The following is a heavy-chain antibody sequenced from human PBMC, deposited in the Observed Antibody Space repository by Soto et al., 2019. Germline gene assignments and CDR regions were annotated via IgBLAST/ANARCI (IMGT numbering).Heavy chain of an antibody. CDR1: WDSVSSTNW. CDR2: IYHTGIT. J-gene: IGHJ5*02. D-gene: IGHD2-21*01. CDR3: TNLHDGILVVNTEMPP. V-gene: IGHV4-4*02. Sequence: SETLSLTNAVSWDSVSSTNWWTWVRQPTGKGLEWIGEIYHTGITKYNPSLKSRVTISVDKSNNQFSLELRAVTAADTAVYYCTNLHDGILVVNTEMPPRGQGTLVPVTS.